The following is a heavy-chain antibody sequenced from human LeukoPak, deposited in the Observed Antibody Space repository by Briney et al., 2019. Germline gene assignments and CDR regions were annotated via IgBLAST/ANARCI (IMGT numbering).Heavy chain of an antibody. D-gene: IGHD6-19*01. CDR1: GYTFTSYY. CDR2: INPSGGST. Sequence: ASVKVPCKASGYTFTSYYMHWVRQAPGQGLEWMGIINPSGGSTSYAQKFQGRVTTTRDTSTSTVYMELSSLRSEDTAVYYCARVSRKVAGTFDYWGQGTLVTVSS. J-gene: IGHJ4*02. CDR3: ARVSRKVAGTFDY. V-gene: IGHV1-46*01.